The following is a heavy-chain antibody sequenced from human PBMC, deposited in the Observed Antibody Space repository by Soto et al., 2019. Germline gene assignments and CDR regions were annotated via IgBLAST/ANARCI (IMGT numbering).Heavy chain of an antibody. CDR2: INTYNGKT. CDR3: ARDRGYCSGGRCTSDWFDP. J-gene: IGHJ5*02. Sequence: QVQLVQSGSEMKKPGASVKVSCKTSGYTFISFAISWVRQAPGQGLEWMGWINTYNGKTNYAKKFQGRLTVTTDTATSTASMELRSLRSDDTAVYYCARDRGYCSGGRCTSDWFDPWGQGTLGTVSS. D-gene: IGHD2-15*01. V-gene: IGHV1-18*04. CDR1: GYTFISFA.